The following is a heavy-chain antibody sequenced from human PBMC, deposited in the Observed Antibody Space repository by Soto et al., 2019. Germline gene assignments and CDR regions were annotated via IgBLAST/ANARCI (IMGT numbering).Heavy chain of an antibody. CDR2: ISAYNGNT. CDR3: ARDRVVVVPAAITPAAFDI. Sequence: ASVKVSCKASGYTFTSYGISWVRQAPGRGLEWMGWISAYNGNTNYAQTLQGRVTMTTDTSTSTAYMELRSLRSDDTAVYYCARDRVVVVPAAITPAAFDIWGQGTMVTVSS. J-gene: IGHJ3*02. V-gene: IGHV1-18*04. CDR1: GYTFTSYG. D-gene: IGHD2-2*02.